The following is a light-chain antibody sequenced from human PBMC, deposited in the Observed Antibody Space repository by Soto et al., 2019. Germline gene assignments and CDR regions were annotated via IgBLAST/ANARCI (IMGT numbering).Light chain of an antibody. CDR3: QQSYTTLFT. V-gene: IGKV1-39*01. CDR2: AAS. CDR1: QSISNY. Sequence: DIQMTQSPSSLSASVGDRVTITCRASQSISNYLNWYQQKPWKAPKLLIYAASSLQSGVPSRFSGSGSGTDFTLTISSLQPEDFATYSCQQSYTTLFTFGPGTNVDI. J-gene: IGKJ3*01.